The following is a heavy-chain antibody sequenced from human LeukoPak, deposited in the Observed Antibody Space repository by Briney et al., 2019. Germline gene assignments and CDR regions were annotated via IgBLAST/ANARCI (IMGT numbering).Heavy chain of an antibody. CDR3: ARAGVAAAGYDY. CDR2: IIPILGIA. CDR1: GGTFSSYT. V-gene: IGHV1-69*02. J-gene: IGHJ4*02. Sequence: SVKVSCKASGGTFSSYTISWVRQAPGQGLEWMGRIIPILGIANYAQKFQGRVTITADKSTSTAYMELSSLRSEDTAVYYCARAGVAAAGYDYGAQGPLVTVPS. D-gene: IGHD6-13*01.